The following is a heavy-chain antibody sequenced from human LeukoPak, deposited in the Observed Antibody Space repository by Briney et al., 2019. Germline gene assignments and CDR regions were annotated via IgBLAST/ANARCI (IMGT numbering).Heavy chain of an antibody. J-gene: IGHJ3*02. Sequence: GGSLRLSCAASGFTFRDHEINWVRQAPGKALEWVSYISGRGDRTEYADSVKGRFSISRDNVKNSVNVLMNNLRAEDTAVYYCARVEATYNNIRGDAFDIWAQGTMVTVSS. CDR3: ARVEATYNNIRGDAFDI. CDR2: ISGRGDRT. CDR1: GFTFRDHE. D-gene: IGHD1-1*01. V-gene: IGHV3-48*03.